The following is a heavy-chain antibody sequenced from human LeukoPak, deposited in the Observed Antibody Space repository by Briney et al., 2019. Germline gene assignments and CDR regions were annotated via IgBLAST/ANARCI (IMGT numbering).Heavy chain of an antibody. D-gene: IGHD3-22*01. J-gene: IGHJ3*02. Sequence: PGGSLRLSCATSGFIFSRDWMTWVRQAPGKGPEWVANIKGDASKKNLVDSVKGRFTISRDNAKNSLYLEMSSLRAEDTAVYYCARDSNPGDSSGYYDAFDIWGQGTKVTVSS. CDR3: ARDSNPGDSSGYYDAFDI. V-gene: IGHV3-7*03. CDR2: IKGDASKK. CDR1: GFIFSRDW.